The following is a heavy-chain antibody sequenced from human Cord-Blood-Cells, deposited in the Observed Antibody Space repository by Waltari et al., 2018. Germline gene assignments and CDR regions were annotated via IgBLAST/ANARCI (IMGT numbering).Heavy chain of an antibody. D-gene: IGHD3-3*01. Sequence: QVQLVQSGAEVKKPGASVKVSCKASGYTFTSYGISWVRQAPGQGLEWMGWISAYNDNTNDAQKLQGRVTMTTYTPTSTAYMELRSLRSDDTAVYYCARERVDRDAFDIWGQGTMVTVSS. J-gene: IGHJ3*02. CDR3: ARERVDRDAFDI. V-gene: IGHV1-18*01. CDR2: ISAYNDNT. CDR1: GYTFTSYG.